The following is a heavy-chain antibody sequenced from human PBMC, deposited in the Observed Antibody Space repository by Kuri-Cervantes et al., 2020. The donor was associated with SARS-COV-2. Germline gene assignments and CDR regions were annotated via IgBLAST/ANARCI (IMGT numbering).Heavy chain of an antibody. D-gene: IGHD3-3*01. CDR1: GFTFSSYA. CDR2: ISYDGSNK. Sequence: GGSLRLSCAASGFTFSSYAMHWVRQASGKGLEWVAVISYDGSNKYYADSVKGRFTISRDNSKNTLYLQMNSLRAEDTAVYYCARSAPLPTYYDFWSGHGNWFDPWGQGTLVTVSS. J-gene: IGHJ5*02. V-gene: IGHV3-30-3*01. CDR3: ARSAPLPTYYDFWSGHGNWFDP.